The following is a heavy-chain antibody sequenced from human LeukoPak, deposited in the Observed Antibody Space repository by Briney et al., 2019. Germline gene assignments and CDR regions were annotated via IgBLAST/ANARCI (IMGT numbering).Heavy chain of an antibody. Sequence: GGSLRLSCVASRFTFSSYWMHWVRQDSGKGLVWVSYISPDGSTTRYADSVKGRFTISRDNAKNTLYLQMNSLRVEDTAVYFCASAWSYWGQGALVTVSS. CDR1: RFTFSSYW. CDR2: ISPDGSTT. J-gene: IGHJ4*02. V-gene: IGHV3-74*01. CDR3: ASAWSY. D-gene: IGHD1-1*01.